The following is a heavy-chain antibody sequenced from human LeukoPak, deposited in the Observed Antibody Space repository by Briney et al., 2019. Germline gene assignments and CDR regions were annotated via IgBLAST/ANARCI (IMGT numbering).Heavy chain of an antibody. CDR1: GGSFSGYY. Sequence: SETLSLTCAVYGGSFSGYYWSWIRQPPGKGLEWIGEINHSGSTNYNPSLKSRVPISVDTSKTQFSLKLSSVTAADTTVYYCARLAARPRIGYYYYMDVWGKGTTVTVSS. V-gene: IGHV4-34*01. D-gene: IGHD6-6*01. J-gene: IGHJ6*03. CDR3: ARLAARPRIGYYYYMDV. CDR2: INHSGST.